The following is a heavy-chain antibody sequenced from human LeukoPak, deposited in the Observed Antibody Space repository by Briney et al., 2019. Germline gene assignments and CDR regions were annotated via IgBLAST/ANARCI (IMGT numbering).Heavy chain of an antibody. V-gene: IGHV4-34*01. D-gene: IGHD2-21*01. CDR2: INHSVST. Sequence: PSETLSLTCAVYVVSSCVYYWSWGRHTPGKGLECVGEINHSVSTNYNPPPKSRDTISVDTSKNQFSLKLSSVAAAHTALYYCARGRSGGDCYSLRSCQSLWGYYFDYWGQGTLVTVSS. J-gene: IGHJ4*02. CDR3: ARGRSGGDCYSLRSCQSLWGYYFDY. CDR1: VVSSCVYY.